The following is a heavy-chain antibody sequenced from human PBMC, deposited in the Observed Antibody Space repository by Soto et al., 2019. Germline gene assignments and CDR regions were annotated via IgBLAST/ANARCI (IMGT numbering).Heavy chain of an antibody. D-gene: IGHD1-26*01. Sequence: GGSLSLSCAASGFTFSSYSMNWVRQAPGKGLEWVSSISSSSYIYYADSVKGRFTISRDNAKNSLYLQMNSLRAEDTAVYYCARDRAELPGDAFDIWGQGTMVTVSS. CDR2: ISSSSYI. J-gene: IGHJ3*02. CDR1: GFTFSSYS. CDR3: ARDRAELPGDAFDI. V-gene: IGHV3-21*01.